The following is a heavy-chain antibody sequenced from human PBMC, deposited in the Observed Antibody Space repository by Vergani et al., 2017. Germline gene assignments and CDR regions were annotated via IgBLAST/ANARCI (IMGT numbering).Heavy chain of an antibody. CDR1: GGSISSSSYY. V-gene: IGHV4-39*07. D-gene: IGHD6-19*01. CDR3: AGYGYSSGWYVAAADAFDI. Sequence: QLQLQESGPGLVKPSETLSLTCTVSGGSISSSSYYWGWIRQPPGKGLEWIGSIYYSGSTYYNPSLKSRVTISVDTSKNQFSLKLSSVTAADTAVYYCAGYGYSSGWYVAAADAFDIWGQGTMVTVSS. CDR2: IYYSGST. J-gene: IGHJ3*02.